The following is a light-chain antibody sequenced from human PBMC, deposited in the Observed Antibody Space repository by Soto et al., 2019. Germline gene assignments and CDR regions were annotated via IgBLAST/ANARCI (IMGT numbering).Light chain of an antibody. Sequence: EIVLSQSPGTLSLSQGERATLPCRASQSVSSGYLAWYQQKPGQAPSLLIYGASSRATGIPDRFSGSGSGTDFTLTISSLEPEDFAVYYCQQRSNWFLTFGGGTKVDIK. CDR1: QSVSSGY. J-gene: IGKJ4*01. CDR3: QQRSNWFLT. CDR2: GAS. V-gene: IGKV3D-20*02.